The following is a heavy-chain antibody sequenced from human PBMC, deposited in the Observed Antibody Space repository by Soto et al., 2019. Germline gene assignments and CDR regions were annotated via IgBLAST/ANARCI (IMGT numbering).Heavy chain of an antibody. Sequence: SETLSLTCTVSGGSISSYYWSWIRQPPGKGLEWIGYIYYSGSTNYNPSLKSRVTISVDTSKNQFSLKLSSVTAADTAVYYCARDPGAARLMGPGYYYYMDVWGKGTTVTVSS. CDR2: IYYSGST. CDR1: GGSISSYY. D-gene: IGHD6-6*01. J-gene: IGHJ6*03. V-gene: IGHV4-59*01. CDR3: ARDPGAARLMGPGYYYYMDV.